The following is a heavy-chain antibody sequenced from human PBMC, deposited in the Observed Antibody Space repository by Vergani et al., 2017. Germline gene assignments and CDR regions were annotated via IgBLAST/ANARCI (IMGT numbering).Heavy chain of an antibody. V-gene: IGHV3-30*02. CDR2: IQFDGSNQ. CDR1: GFHFSPAW. Sequence: VRVVESGGTLVKPGGSLRLSCAASGFHFSPAWMSWVRQVPGKGLEFVAFIQFDGSNQYYADSVKGRFTLSRDFSKNTLYLQMNSLRTDDTATYYCAKHFRGWGIDYWGQGTQVIVSS. J-gene: IGHJ4*02. CDR3: AKHFRGWGIDY. D-gene: IGHD3-16*01.